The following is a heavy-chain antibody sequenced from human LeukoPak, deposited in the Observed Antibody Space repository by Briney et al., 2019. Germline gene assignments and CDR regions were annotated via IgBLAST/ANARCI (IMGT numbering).Heavy chain of an antibody. V-gene: IGHV1-18*01. CDR2: TSAYNGNT. CDR1: GYSFTSYG. J-gene: IGHJ4*02. Sequence: ASVKVSCKASGYSFTSYGISWVRQAPGQGLEWMGWTSAYNGNTNYAQKLQGRVTMTTDTSTSTAYMELRSLRSDDTAVYYCARHSSDWEFDYWGQGTLVTVSP. D-gene: IGHD6-19*01. CDR3: ARHSSDWEFDY.